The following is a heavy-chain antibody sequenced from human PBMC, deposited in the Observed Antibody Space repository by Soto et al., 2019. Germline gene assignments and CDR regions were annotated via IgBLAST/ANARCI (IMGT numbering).Heavy chain of an antibody. V-gene: IGHV1-46*01. Sequence: ASVKVSCKASGYTFTSYYMHWVRQAPGQGLEWMGIINPSGGSTSYAQKFQGRVTMTRDTSTSTVYMELSSLRSEDTAVYYCARDQEGSGFHYYGMDVWGQGTTVTVSS. CDR2: INPSGGST. J-gene: IGHJ6*02. D-gene: IGHD6-19*01. CDR1: GYTFTSYY. CDR3: ARDQEGSGFHYYGMDV.